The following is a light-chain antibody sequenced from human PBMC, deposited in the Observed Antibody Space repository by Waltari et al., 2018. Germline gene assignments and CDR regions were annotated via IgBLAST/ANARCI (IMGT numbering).Light chain of an antibody. Sequence: QSALTQSASMSGSPGQSITVSCTGATSDIGSHNIVSWYQQHPGKAPKLILYDVNRRPAGGSDRFSGSKSGITASLTISGLQAEDEADYYCCSYAGSTTWVFGGGTKLTVL. CDR1: TSDIGSHNI. J-gene: IGLJ3*02. V-gene: IGLV2-23*02. CDR3: CSYAGSTTWV. CDR2: DVN.